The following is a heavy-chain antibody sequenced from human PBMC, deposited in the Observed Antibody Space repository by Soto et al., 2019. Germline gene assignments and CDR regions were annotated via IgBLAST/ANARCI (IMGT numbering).Heavy chain of an antibody. J-gene: IGHJ6*02. CDR3: ARDRHSSSGYYYYGMDV. D-gene: IGHD3-22*01. V-gene: IGHV1-69*01. Sequence: QVQLVQSGAEVKKPGSSVKVSCKASGGTFSSYAISWVRQAPGQGLEWMGGIIPIFGTANYAQKFQGRVTITADESTSTAYMELSSLRSEDTAVYYCARDRHSSSGYYYYGMDVWGQGTTITVSS. CDR2: IIPIFGTA. CDR1: GGTFSSYA.